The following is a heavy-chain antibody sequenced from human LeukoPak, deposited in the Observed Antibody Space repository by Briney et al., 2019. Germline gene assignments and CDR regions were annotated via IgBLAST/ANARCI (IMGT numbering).Heavy chain of an antibody. D-gene: IGHD3-10*01. CDR2: ISAYNGNT. Sequence: GASVKVSCKASGYTFTSYGISWVRQAPGQGLEWMGWISAYNGNTNYAQKLQGRVTMTTDTSTSTAYMELRSLRSDDTAVCYCARALGSGSHYYYYYMDVWGKGTTVTISS. V-gene: IGHV1-18*01. CDR1: GYTFTSYG. J-gene: IGHJ6*03. CDR3: ARALGSGSHYYYYYMDV.